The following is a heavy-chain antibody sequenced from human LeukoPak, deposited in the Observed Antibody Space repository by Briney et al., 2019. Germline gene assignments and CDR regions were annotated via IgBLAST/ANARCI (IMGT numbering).Heavy chain of an antibody. V-gene: IGHV3-23*01. CDR1: GFTFSSYA. CDR3: ARVYPYTVHFDY. D-gene: IGHD3-16*02. J-gene: IGHJ4*02. CDR2: ISGSGGST. Sequence: GGSLRLSCAASGFTFSSYAMGWVRQAPGKGLEWVSAISGSGGSTYYADSVKGRFTISRDNSKNTLYLQMNSLRAEDTAVYYCARVYPYTVHFDYWGQGPLATVSS.